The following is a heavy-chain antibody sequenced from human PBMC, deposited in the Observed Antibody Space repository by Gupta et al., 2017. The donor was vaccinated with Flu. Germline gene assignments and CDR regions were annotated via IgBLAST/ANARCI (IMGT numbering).Heavy chain of an antibody. J-gene: IGHJ6*02. CDR3: ARETRIRFGGHFGLDV. V-gene: IGHV3-11*05. Sequence: QVHLVESGGSLVKPGGSVRLSCAVSGLSSTACFMTWIRQAPGKGLEWIAFISSDSMYTKYADSVKGRFTISRDSAKSSLYLHMASLRAEDTAVYYCARETRIRFGGHFGLDVWGQGTAVTVSS. CDR1: GLSSTACF. CDR2: ISSDSMYT. D-gene: IGHD3-3*01.